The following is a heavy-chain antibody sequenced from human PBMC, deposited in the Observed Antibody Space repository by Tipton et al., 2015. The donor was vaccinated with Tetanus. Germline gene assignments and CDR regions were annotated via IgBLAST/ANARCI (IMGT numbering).Heavy chain of an antibody. V-gene: IGHV4-4*07. CDR1: GGSISSYY. CDR3: ARERGYYVNAMDV. J-gene: IGHJ6*02. CDR2: IYTSGST. D-gene: IGHD3-16*01. Sequence: TLSLTCTVSGGSISSYYWSWIRQPAGKGLEWIGHIYTSGSTNYNPSLKSRVTMSVDTSKNQFSLKLTSVTAADTAFYYCARERGYYVNAMDVWGQGTTVTVSS.